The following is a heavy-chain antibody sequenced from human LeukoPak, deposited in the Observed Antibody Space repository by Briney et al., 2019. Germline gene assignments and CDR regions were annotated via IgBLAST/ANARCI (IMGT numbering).Heavy chain of an antibody. CDR2: IYYSGST. V-gene: IGHV4-31*03. Sequence: PSETLSLTCTVSGDSISSGADYWSWLRQHPGKGLEWIGYIYYSGSTYYNPSLKSRVTISVDTSKNQFSLKLSSVTAADTAMYYCANLRGKHDPLDPWGQGTLVTVSS. D-gene: IGHD3-16*01. CDR3: ANLRGKHDPLDP. J-gene: IGHJ5*02. CDR1: GDSISSGADY.